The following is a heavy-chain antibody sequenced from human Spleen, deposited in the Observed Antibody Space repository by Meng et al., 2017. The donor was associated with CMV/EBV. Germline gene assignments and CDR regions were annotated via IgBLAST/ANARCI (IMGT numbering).Heavy chain of an antibody. CDR2: IKPNSGNT. J-gene: IGHJ2*01. Sequence: ASVKVSCKASGYFFSDHFMHWVRQAPGQGLEWMGWIKPNSGNTNYAQNFQGRVTMTSDSSTTTAYMELSRLTSDDTAVYYCARPLKLDMGGWYFDLWGRGTLVTVSS. CDR1: GYFFSDHF. D-gene: IGHD1-1*01. V-gene: IGHV1-2*02. CDR3: ARPLKLDMGGWYFDL.